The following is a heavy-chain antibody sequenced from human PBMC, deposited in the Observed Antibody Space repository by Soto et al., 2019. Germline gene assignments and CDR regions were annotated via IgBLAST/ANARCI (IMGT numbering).Heavy chain of an antibody. J-gene: IGHJ4*02. CDR2: INPSGGT. CDR1: GYTFIGYY. CDR3: ARDLAHGSGSYYDC. D-gene: IGHD3-10*01. Sequence: ASVKVSCKASGYTFIGYYIHWVRQAPGQGLEWMGWINPSGGTKYEQKFQGWVTMTRDTSISTAYMELSRLRSDDTAVYYCARDLAHGSGSYYDCWGQVNLVTVCS. V-gene: IGHV1-2*04.